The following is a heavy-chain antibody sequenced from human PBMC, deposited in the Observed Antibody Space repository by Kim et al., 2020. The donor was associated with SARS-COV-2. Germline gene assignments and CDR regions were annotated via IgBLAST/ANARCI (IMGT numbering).Heavy chain of an antibody. V-gene: IGHV3-21*01. CDR1: GFTFSSYS. CDR2: ISSSSSYI. D-gene: IGHD5-12*01. J-gene: IGHJ4*02. Sequence: GGSLRLSCAASGFTFSSYSMNWVRQAPGKGLEWVSSISSSSSYIYYADSVKGRFTISRDNAKNSLYLQMNSLRAEDTAVYYCARGGGYSGYDGLDYWGQGTLVTVSS. CDR3: ARGGGYSGYDGLDY.